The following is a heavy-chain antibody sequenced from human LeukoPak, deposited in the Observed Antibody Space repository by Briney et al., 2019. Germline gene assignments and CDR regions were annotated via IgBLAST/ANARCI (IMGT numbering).Heavy chain of an antibody. CDR2: IWYDGNNK. J-gene: IGHJ4*02. D-gene: IGHD3-9*01. CDR3: ARARYFARTLDY. V-gene: IGHV3-33*01. Sequence: PGGSLRLSCAASGFTFTSYGMHWVRQAPGKGLEWVAAIWYDGNNKNYADSAKGRSTISRDNSKNTLYLQMNSLRAEDTAVYYCARARYFARTLDYWGQGTLVTVSS. CDR1: GFTFTSYG.